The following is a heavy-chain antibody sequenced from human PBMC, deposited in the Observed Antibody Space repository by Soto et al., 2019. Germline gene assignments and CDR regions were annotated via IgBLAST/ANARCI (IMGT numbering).Heavy chain of an antibody. CDR2: MNPNTGNA. CDR1: GFTFSSYD. CDR3: ASNPSYRGSSCPNRFDS. D-gene: IGHD2-2*01. J-gene: IGHJ5*01. Sequence: QVQLVQSGAEVKKPGASVKVSCEASGFTFSSYDINWVRQASGQGLEWMGWMNPNTGNAGNAQKFQGNVSMTRNTSTGTAYMELSSLRSEDTAVYYCASNPSYRGSSCPNRFDSWCQGTLVTVSS. V-gene: IGHV1-8*01.